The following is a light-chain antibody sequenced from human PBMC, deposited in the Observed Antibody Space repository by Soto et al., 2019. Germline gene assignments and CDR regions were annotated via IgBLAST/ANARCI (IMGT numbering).Light chain of an antibody. CDR2: LAS. V-gene: IGKV3-11*01. Sequence: EIVLTQSAATLSSFSGDRVTLSCRASQAVNTRLAWYQHKPGQAPRLLIYLASNRAAGVPARSSGSGSGTDFTLTISDVEPEDFAVYYCHQRQSWPRTFGQGTKVDIK. J-gene: IGKJ1*01. CDR1: QAVNTR. CDR3: HQRQSWPRT.